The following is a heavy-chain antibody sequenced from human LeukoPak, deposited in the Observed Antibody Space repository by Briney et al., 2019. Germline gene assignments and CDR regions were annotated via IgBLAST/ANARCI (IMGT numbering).Heavy chain of an antibody. J-gene: IGHJ4*02. CDR2: IDSNGNTI. D-gene: IGHD1-7*01. V-gene: IGHV3-74*01. CDR1: GFTFXNTW. CDR3: ATAGNYRFDN. Sequence: GGSLRLSCAGSGFTFXNTWMHWVRQAPGEGLVWVSRIDSNGNTINYADSVKGRFTISRDNARNTLYLQMNGLRVEDTALYFCATAGNYRFDNWGQGTLVTVSS.